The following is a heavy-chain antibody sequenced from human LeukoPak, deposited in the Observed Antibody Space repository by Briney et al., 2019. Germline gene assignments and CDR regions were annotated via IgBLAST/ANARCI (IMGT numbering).Heavy chain of an antibody. CDR2: ISYDGSNK. V-gene: IGHV3-30-3*01. CDR3: ASGRITIFGVVIKGYYYGMDV. J-gene: IGHJ6*02. D-gene: IGHD3-3*01. CDR1: GFTFSSYA. Sequence: GGSLRLSCAASGFTFSSYAMHWVRQAPGKGLEWVAVISYDGSNKYYADSVKGRLTISRDNSKNTLYLQMNSLRAEDTAVYYCASGRITIFGVVIKGYYYGMDVWGQGTTVTVSS.